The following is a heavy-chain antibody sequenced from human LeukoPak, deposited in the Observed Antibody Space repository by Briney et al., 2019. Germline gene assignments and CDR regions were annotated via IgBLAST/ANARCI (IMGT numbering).Heavy chain of an antibody. CDR2: ISYDGSNK. J-gene: IGHJ6*03. V-gene: IGHV3-30*04. CDR3: ARDPAVAGNDYYYYMDV. Sequence: GGSLRLSCAASGFTFSSFTMSWVRQAPGKGLEWVAVISYDGSNKYYADSVKGRFTISRDNSKNTLYLQMNSLRAEDTAVYYCARDPAVAGNDYYYYMDVWGKGTTVTVSS. CDR1: GFTFSSFT. D-gene: IGHD6-19*01.